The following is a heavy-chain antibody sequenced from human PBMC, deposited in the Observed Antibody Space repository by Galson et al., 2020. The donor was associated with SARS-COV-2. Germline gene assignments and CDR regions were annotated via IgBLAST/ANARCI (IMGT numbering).Heavy chain of an antibody. CDR1: GFTFSSYG. Sequence: QLGESLKISCAASGFTFSSYGMHWVRQAPGKGLEWVAVIWYDGSNKYYADSVKGRFTISRDNSKNTLYLQMNSLRAEDTAVYYCAKDSSGWYGYNGRSGFDYWGQGTLVTVSS. V-gene: IGHV3-33*06. CDR2: IWYDGSNK. J-gene: IGHJ4*02. D-gene: IGHD6-19*01. CDR3: AKDSSGWYGYNGRSGFDY.